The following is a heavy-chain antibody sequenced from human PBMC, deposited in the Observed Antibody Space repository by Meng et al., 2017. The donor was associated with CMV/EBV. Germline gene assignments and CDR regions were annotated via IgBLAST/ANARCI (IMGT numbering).Heavy chain of an antibody. J-gene: IGHJ4*02. CDR2: INPNSGGT. CDR3: ARDGVVFGVVTLFDY. CDR1: GYTFTGYY. D-gene: IGHD3-3*01. V-gene: IGHV1-2*02. Sequence: ASVKVSCKASGYTFTGYYMHWGRQAPGQGLEGMGWINPNSGGTNYAQKFQGRVTMTRDTSISTAYMELSRLRSDDTAVYYCARDGVVFGVVTLFDYWGQGTLVTVSS.